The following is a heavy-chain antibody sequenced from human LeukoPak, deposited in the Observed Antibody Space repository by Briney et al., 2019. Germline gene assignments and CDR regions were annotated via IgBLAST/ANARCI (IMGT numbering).Heavy chain of an antibody. J-gene: IGHJ6*03. D-gene: IGHD3-10*01. V-gene: IGHV3-7*01. CDR3: ARDPGSYYGSGSRYYYYYYMDV. CDR2: IKQDGSEK. CDR1: GFTFSSYW. Sequence: GGSLRLSCAASGFTFSSYWMSWVRQAPGKGLEWVANIKQDGSEKYYVDSVKGRFTISRDNAKNSLYLQMNSLRAEDTAVYYCARDPGSYYGSGSRYYYYYYMDVWGKGTTVTVSS.